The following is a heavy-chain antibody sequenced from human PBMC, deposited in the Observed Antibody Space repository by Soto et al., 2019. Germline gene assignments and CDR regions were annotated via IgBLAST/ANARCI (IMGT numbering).Heavy chain of an antibody. CDR2: ISSNSAYI. Sequence: GGSLRLSCAASGFTFRSFTMNWVRQAPGKGLEWVSTISSNSAYIYYTDALRGRFTISRDNAKNSLHLQMNSLRAEDTAVYYCAKGPISPYGMDVWGQGTTVTVSS. J-gene: IGHJ6*02. V-gene: IGHV3-21*01. CDR3: AKGPISPYGMDV. D-gene: IGHD3-3*01. CDR1: GFTFRSFT.